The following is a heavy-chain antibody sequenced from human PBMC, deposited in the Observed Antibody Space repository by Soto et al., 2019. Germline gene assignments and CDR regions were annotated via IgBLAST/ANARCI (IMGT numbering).Heavy chain of an antibody. CDR3: AKDGGPPAQKKFRGVINY. CDR2: ILYDGSNE. CDR1: GLAFRSYG. J-gene: IGHJ4*02. Sequence: WGTLRLSCAASGLAFRSYGMHWVRQAPGNGLEWVAAILYDGSNENYIDSVKGRFTISRDNSKNTLYLQMNSLRDEDTAVYYCAKDGGPPAQKKFRGVINYWCQGTLVTVSS. D-gene: IGHD3-16*02. V-gene: IGHV3-30*18.